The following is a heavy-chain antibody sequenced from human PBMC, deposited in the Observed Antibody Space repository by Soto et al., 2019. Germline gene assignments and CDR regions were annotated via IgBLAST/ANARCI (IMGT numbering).Heavy chain of an antibody. CDR2: IYNSGST. D-gene: IGHD6-19*01. J-gene: IGHJ5*02. CDR3: ARWYSSGWYGWLDP. V-gene: IGHV4-59*01. CDR1: GPSISSYY. Sequence: QVQLQESGPGLVKPSETLSLTCTVSGPSISSYYWNWIRQPPGQGLEWIGYIYNSGSTNYNPSLKSRVTISEDTSKNHYSLRLRSVTAADTAVYYCARWYSSGWYGWLDPWGQGTLVTVAS.